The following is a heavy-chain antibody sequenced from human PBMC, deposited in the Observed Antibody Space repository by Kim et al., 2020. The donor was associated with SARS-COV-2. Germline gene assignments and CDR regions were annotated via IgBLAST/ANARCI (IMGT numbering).Heavy chain of an antibody. CDR1: GGSISSSNW. CDR3: ARVAGIAAALDWFDP. V-gene: IGHV4-4*02. Sequence: SETLSLTCAVSGGSISSSNWWSWVRQPPGKGLEWIGEIYHSGSTNYNPSLKSRVTISVDKSKNQFSLKLSSVTAADTAVYYCARVAGIAAALDWFDPWGQGTLVTVSS. CDR2: IYHSGST. J-gene: IGHJ5*02. D-gene: IGHD6-13*01.